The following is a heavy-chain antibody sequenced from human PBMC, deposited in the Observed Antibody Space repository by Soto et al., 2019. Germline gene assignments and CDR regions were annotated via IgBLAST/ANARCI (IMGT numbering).Heavy chain of an antibody. CDR3: AKDRKSCGVSPPDY. V-gene: IGHV3-23*01. Sequence: GGSLRLSCAASAFTFSSYAMSWVRQAPGKGLEWVSAISGSGGSTYCADSVKGRITTSRDNSKTALYLQMSSLRAEDTAVYYCAKDRKSCGVSPPDYWGQGTLVTVSS. J-gene: IGHJ4*02. CDR2: ISGSGGST. CDR1: AFTFSSYA. D-gene: IGHD3-3*01.